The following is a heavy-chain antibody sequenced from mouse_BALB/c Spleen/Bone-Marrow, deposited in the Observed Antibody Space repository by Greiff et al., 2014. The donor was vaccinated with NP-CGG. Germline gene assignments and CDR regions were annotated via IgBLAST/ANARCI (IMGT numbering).Heavy chain of an antibody. D-gene: IGHD2-10*02. CDR3: ARSGERYGAMDY. Sequence: EVKLVESGGGLVKPGGSLTLSCAASGFTFSDYYMYWVRQTPEKRLEWVATISDGGSYTYYPDSVKGRFTISRDNAKNNLYLQMSSLKSEDTAMYYCARSGERYGAMDYWGQGTSVTVFS. V-gene: IGHV5-4*02. J-gene: IGHJ4*01. CDR1: GFTFSDYY. CDR2: ISDGGSYT.